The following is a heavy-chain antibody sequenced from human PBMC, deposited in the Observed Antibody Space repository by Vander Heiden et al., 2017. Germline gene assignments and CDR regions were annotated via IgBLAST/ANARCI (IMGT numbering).Heavy chain of an antibody. D-gene: IGHD6-19*01. CDR2: INPHSGGT. CDR1: GYTFTGYY. Sequence: QGQLVQSGAEVKKPGASVKVSCKISGYTFTGYYIHWVRQAPGQGLEWMGWINPHSGGTNYAQRFQGRVTMTRDTSISTAYMELSRLRSDDTAIYYCAREGEIAVAVGGWFDPWGQGTLVTVSS. V-gene: IGHV1-2*02. J-gene: IGHJ5*02. CDR3: AREGEIAVAVGGWFDP.